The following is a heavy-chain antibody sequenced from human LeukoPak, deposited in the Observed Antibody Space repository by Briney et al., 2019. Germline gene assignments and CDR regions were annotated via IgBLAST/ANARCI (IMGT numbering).Heavy chain of an antibody. J-gene: IGHJ5*02. CDR1: GYSISSGYY. V-gene: IGHV4-38-2*02. Sequence: SETLSLTCTVSGYSISSGYYWGWIRQPPGEGLEWIGSIYHSGTTYYNPSLKSRVTISIDTSKTQFSLKLNSVTPADTAVYYCARGGNYWPQWWFDPWGRGTLVSVSS. CDR2: IYHSGTT. CDR3: ARGGNYWPQWWFDP. D-gene: IGHD1-26*01.